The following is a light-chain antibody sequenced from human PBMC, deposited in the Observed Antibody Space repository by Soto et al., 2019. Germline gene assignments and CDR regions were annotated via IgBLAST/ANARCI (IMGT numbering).Light chain of an antibody. CDR2: TAS. J-gene: IGKJ1*01. CDR1: QNIDNF. CDR3: QQGYSNRWT. V-gene: IGKV1-39*01. Sequence: DIHLTQSPSSLSASVGDRVTITCRAGQNIDNFLNWYQQKPGKAPNLLIYTASSLRSGVPSRFSASGSGTDFTLTITSLQSEDFATYYCQQGYSNRWTFXQGTKVDIK.